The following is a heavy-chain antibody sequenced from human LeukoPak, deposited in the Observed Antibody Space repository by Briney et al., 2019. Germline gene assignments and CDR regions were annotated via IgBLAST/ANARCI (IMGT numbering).Heavy chain of an antibody. V-gene: IGHV1-18*01. CDR1: GYTFTSYG. CDR3: ATVLRYFDWLPPY. J-gene: IGHJ4*02. Sequence: ASVKVSCKASGYTFTSYGISWVRQAPGQGLEWMGWISAYNGNTNYAQKLQGRVTMTTDTSTSTAYMELRSLRSEDTAEYYCATVLRYFDWLPPYWGQGTLVTVSS. CDR2: ISAYNGNT. D-gene: IGHD3-9*01.